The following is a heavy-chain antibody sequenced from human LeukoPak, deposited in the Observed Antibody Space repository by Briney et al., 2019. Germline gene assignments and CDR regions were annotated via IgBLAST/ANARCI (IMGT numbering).Heavy chain of an antibody. Sequence: SVKVSCKASGGTFSSYAISWVRQAPGQGLEWMGRIIPILGIANYAQKFQGRVTITADKSTSTAYMELSSLRSEDTAVYYCASCRDGYISAYFDYWGQGTLVTVSS. CDR2: IIPILGIA. J-gene: IGHJ4*02. CDR1: GGTFSSYA. V-gene: IGHV1-69*04. D-gene: IGHD5-24*01. CDR3: ASCRDGYISAYFDY.